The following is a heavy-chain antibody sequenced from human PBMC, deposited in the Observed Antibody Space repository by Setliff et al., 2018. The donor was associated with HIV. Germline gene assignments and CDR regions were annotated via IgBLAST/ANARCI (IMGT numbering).Heavy chain of an antibody. CDR3: ARDIGWDVLTGYRRGNWFDP. Sequence: ASVKVSCKTSGNTFARQSHDLHWVRQVPGQGLEWMGWINLVTGKTAYLQKFQGRVTFTRDTSASTVYMELSSLRSEDTALYFCARDIGWDVLTGYRRGNWFDPWGQGTLVTVSS. J-gene: IGHJ5*02. V-gene: IGHV1-3*01. CDR2: INLVTGKT. CDR1: GNTFARQSHD. D-gene: IGHD3-9*01.